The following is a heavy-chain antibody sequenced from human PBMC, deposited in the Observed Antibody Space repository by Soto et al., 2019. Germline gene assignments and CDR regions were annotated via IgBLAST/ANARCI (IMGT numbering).Heavy chain of an antibody. V-gene: IGHV4-59*08. CDR3: ARHPSRRYYDSSGYYYPLVYGMDV. J-gene: IGHJ6*02. CDR1: GGSISSYY. Sequence: SETLSLTCTVSGGSISSYYWSWIRQPPGKGLEWIGYIYYSGSTNYNPSLKSRVTISVDTSKNQFSLKLSSVTAADTAVYYCARHPSRRYYDSSGYYYPLVYGMDVWGQGTTVTVSS. CDR2: IYYSGST. D-gene: IGHD3-22*01.